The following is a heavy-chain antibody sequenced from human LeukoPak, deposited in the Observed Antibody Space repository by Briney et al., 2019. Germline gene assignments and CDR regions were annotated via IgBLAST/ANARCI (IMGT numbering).Heavy chain of an antibody. Sequence: GASVKVSCKASGYKFTDDLMTGGHKAPGQGLKSMEWINPDSGFTNYAQKFKGRVTMTRDTSISTAYLEVRSLTSDDTAVYYCAPTAEAYTSWWKVWGQGTLVTVSS. J-gene: IGHJ4*02. CDR3: APTAEAYTSWWKV. CDR2: INPDSGFT. D-gene: IGHD3-16*01. CDR1: GYKFTDDL. V-gene: IGHV1-2*02.